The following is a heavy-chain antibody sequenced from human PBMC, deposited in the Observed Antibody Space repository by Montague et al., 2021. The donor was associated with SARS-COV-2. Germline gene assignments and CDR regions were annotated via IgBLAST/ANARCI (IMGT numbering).Heavy chain of an antibody. D-gene: IGHD6-19*01. Sequence: SLRLSCAASGLTFGDYGMSLVRQAPGKGLEWVSGINWNGGSTDYSYSXKGRFTISRDNAKNSLYLQMNSLRAEDTALYYCARVWGIAVAGYYYYYGMDVWGQGTTVTVSS. CDR2: INWNGGST. CDR3: ARVWGIAVAGYYYYYGMDV. CDR1: GLTFGDYG. J-gene: IGHJ6*02. V-gene: IGHV3-20*04.